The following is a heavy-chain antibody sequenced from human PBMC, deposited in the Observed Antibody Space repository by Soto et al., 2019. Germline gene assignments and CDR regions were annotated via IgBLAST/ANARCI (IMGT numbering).Heavy chain of an antibody. V-gene: IGHV3-23*01. Sequence: GGSLRLSCAASGFTFSSYAMSWVRQAPGKGLEWVSAISGSGGSTYYADSVKGRFTISRDNSKNTLYLQMNSLRAEDTAVYYCAKDGSYCSSTSCYDPQFPTGYYMDVWGKGTTVTVS. CDR1: GFTFSSYA. J-gene: IGHJ6*03. CDR2: ISGSGGST. D-gene: IGHD2-2*01. CDR3: AKDGSYCSSTSCYDPQFPTGYYMDV.